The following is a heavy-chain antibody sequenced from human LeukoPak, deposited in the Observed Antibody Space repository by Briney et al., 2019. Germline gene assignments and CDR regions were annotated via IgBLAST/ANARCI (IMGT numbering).Heavy chain of an antibody. V-gene: IGHV4-34*01. D-gene: IGHD6-19*01. Sequence: GSLRLSCAASGFTFSSHWMSWVRQAPGKGLEWIGEINHSGSTNYNPSLKSRVTISVDTSKNQFSLKLSSVTAADTAVYYCARLKVVAGKRSPYYYYYYYMDVWGKGTTVTISS. CDR3: ARLKVVAGKRSPYYYYYYYMDV. J-gene: IGHJ6*03. CDR2: INHSGST. CDR1: GFTFSSHW.